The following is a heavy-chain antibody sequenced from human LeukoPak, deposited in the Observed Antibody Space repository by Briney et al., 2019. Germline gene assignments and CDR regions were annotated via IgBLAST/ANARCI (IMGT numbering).Heavy chain of an antibody. CDR1: GGSISSSNW. V-gene: IGHV4-4*02. J-gene: IGHJ4*02. D-gene: IGHD2-2*01. CDR3: ANKVYCSTTSCYHAGY. CDR2: IYHSGST. Sequence: PSGTLSLTCAVSGGSISSSNWWSWVRQPPGKGLEWIGEIYHSGSTNYNPSLKSRVTISFDTSKNQFSLNLRSVTAADTAVYYCANKVYCSTTSCYHAGYWGQGTLVTVSS.